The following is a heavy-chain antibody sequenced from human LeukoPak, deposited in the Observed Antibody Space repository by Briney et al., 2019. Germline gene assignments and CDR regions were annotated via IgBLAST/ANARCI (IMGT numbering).Heavy chain of an antibody. V-gene: IGHV3-23*01. CDR2: ISGSAGST. D-gene: IGHD3-9*01. J-gene: IGHJ4*02. CDR1: GFTFSSYV. Sequence: GGSLRLSCAASGFTFSSYVMRWVRQAPGKGLEWVSSISGSAGSTYYADSVKGRFTISRDNSKNTLYLQMNSLRAEDTAVYYCARDDWPLDYWGQGTLVTVSS. CDR3: ARDDWPLDY.